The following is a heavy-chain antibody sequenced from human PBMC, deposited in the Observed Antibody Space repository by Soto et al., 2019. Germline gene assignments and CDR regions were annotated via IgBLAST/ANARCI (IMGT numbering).Heavy chain of an antibody. CDR2: ISYDGSNK. V-gene: IGHV3-30-3*01. CDR3: ARQYYYGMDA. Sequence: SLRLSCAASGFTLSSYAMHWVRQAPGKGLEWVAVISYDGSNKHYADSVKGRFTISRDNSKSTLYLQMNSLRTEDTAVYYCARQYYYGMDAWGQGTTFTVSS. CDR1: GFTLSSYA. J-gene: IGHJ6*02.